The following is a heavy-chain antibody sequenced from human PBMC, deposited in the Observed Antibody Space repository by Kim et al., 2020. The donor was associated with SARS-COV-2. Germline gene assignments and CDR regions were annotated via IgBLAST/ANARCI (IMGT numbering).Heavy chain of an antibody. CDR3: ARVRNIATRAFDI. V-gene: IGHV1-3*01. Sequence: ASVKVSCKASGYTFTSYAMHWVRQAPGQRLEWMGWINAGNGNTKYSQKFQGRVTITRDTSASTAYMELSSLRSEDTAVYYCARVRNIATRAFDIWGQGTMVTVSS. CDR2: INAGNGNT. J-gene: IGHJ3*02. CDR1: GYTFTSYA. D-gene: IGHD3-16*02.